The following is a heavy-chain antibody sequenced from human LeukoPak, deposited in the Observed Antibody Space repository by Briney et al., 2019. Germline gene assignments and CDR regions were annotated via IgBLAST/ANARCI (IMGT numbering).Heavy chain of an antibody. CDR1: GFTFSSYA. CDR3: AKGNYDFWSGYPGLSYFDY. V-gene: IGHV3-23*01. J-gene: IGHJ4*02. Sequence: PGGSLRLSCAASGFTFSSYAMSWVRQAPGKGLERVSAISGSGVATYYADSVKGRFTISRDNSKNTLYLQMNSLRAGDTAVYYCAKGNYDFWSGYPGLSYFDYWGQGTLVTVSS. CDR2: ISGSGVAT. D-gene: IGHD3-3*01.